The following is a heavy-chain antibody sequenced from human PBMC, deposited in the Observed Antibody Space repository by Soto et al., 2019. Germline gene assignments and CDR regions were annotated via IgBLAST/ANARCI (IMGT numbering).Heavy chain of an antibody. CDR1: GGTFSSYA. CDR2: IIPIFGTA. D-gene: IGHD3-22*01. V-gene: IGHV1-69*13. Sequence: ASVKVSCKASGGTFSSYAISWVRQAPGQGLEWMGGIIPIFGTANYAQKFQGRVTITADESTSTAYMELSSLRSEDTAVYYCASGYYDSSGYFASILGFDYWGQGTLVTVSS. J-gene: IGHJ4*02. CDR3: ASGYYDSSGYFASILGFDY.